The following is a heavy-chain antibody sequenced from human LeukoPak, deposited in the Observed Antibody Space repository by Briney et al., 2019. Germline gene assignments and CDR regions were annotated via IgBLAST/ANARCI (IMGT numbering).Heavy chain of an antibody. V-gene: IGHV4-59*01. D-gene: IGHD3-10*01. Sequence: PSETLSLTCTVSGGSISSYYWSWIRQPPGKGLEWIAYIYYSGSTNYNPSLKSRVTISVDTSKNQFSLKLSSVTAADTAVYYCARRYVSGSSGTFDYWGQGTLVTVSS. CDR3: ARRYVSGSSGTFDY. CDR2: IYYSGST. J-gene: IGHJ4*02. CDR1: GGSISSYY.